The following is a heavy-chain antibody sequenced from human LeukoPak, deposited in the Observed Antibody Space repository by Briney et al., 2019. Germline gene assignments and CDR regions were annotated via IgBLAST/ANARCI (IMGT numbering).Heavy chain of an antibody. CDR2: IRYDGSNK. V-gene: IGHV3-30*02. CDR3: AKDAGYDYVWGSYRAYYYYYMDV. D-gene: IGHD3-16*02. Sequence: GGSLRLSCAASGFAFSSYGMHWVRQAPGKGLEWVAFIRYDGSNKYYADSVKGRFTISRDNSKNTLYLQMNSLRAEDTAVYYCAKDAGYDYVWGSYRAYYYYYMDVWGKGTTVTISS. CDR1: GFAFSSYG. J-gene: IGHJ6*03.